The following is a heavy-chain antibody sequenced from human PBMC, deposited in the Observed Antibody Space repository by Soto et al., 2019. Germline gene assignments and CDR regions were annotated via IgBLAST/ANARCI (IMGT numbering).Heavy chain of an antibody. V-gene: IGHV1-2*02. J-gene: IGHJ5*02. CDR1: GYTFTGYY. D-gene: IGHD3-22*01. CDR2: INPNSGGT. Sequence: ASVKVSCKASGYTFTGYYMHWLRQAPGQGLEWMGWINPNSGGTNYAQKFQGRVTMTRDTSISTAYMELSRLRSDDTAVYYCARDRSTNFHYYYDSSGYYPLFDPWGQGTLVTVSS. CDR3: ARDRSTNFHYYYDSSGYYPLFDP.